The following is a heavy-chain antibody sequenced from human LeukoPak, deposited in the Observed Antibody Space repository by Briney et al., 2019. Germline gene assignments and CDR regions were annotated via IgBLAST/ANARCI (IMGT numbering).Heavy chain of an antibody. CDR1: GFTFSSYA. CDR3: ARVRWSSGWYDY. V-gene: IGHV3-64*01. Sequence: GWSLRLSCAASGFTFSSYAMHWVRQAPGKGLEYVSAIRSNGGSTYYANSVKGRFTISRDNSKNTLYLQMGSLRAEDMAVYYCARVRWSSGWYDYWGQGTLVTVSS. J-gene: IGHJ4*02. CDR2: IRSNGGST. D-gene: IGHD6-19*01.